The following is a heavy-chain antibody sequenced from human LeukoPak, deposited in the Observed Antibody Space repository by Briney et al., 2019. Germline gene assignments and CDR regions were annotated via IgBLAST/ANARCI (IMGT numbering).Heavy chain of an antibody. Sequence: PGGSLRLSCAASGFTFSSYAMSWVRQAPGKGLEWVSAISGSGGSTYYADSVKGRFTISRDNSKNTLYLQMNSLRAEDTAVYYCAKEWYVYYGSSGPGTDYWAQGTLVNVSS. CDR1: GFTFSSYA. CDR3: AKEWYVYYGSSGPGTDY. D-gene: IGHD3-22*01. V-gene: IGHV3-23*01. J-gene: IGHJ4*02. CDR2: ISGSGGST.